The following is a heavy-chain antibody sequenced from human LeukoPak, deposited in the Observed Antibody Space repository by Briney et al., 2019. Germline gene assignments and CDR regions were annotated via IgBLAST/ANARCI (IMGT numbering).Heavy chain of an antibody. J-gene: IGHJ4*02. V-gene: IGHV3-74*01. D-gene: IGHD3-9*01. Sequence: GGSLGLSCAASGFTFSSYWMHWVRQTPGKGLVWVSRISPDGRSTSYADSVKGRFTISRDNAKNTLFVLMNSLRVEDSAVYYCARDAYDILTGPYFDYWGQGTLVTVSS. CDR1: GFTFSSYW. CDR3: ARDAYDILTGPYFDY. CDR2: ISPDGRST.